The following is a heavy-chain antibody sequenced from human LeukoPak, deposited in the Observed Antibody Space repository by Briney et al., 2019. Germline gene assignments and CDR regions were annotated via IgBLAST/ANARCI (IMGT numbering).Heavy chain of an antibody. CDR3: AGSLRYFDWALNYYYYYMDV. Sequence: SETLSLTCTVSGGSISSSSYYWGWIRQPPGKGLEWIGSICYSGSTYYNPSLKSRVTISVDTSKNQFSLKLSSVTAADTAVYYCAGSLRYFDWALNYYYYYMDVWGKGTTATVSS. D-gene: IGHD3-9*01. V-gene: IGHV4-39*01. CDR1: GGSISSSSYY. CDR2: ICYSGST. J-gene: IGHJ6*03.